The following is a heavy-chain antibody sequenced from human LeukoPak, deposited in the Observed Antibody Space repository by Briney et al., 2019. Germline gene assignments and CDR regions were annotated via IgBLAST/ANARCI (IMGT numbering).Heavy chain of an antibody. CDR1: GGTFSSYA. V-gene: IGHV1-69*05. J-gene: IGHJ4*02. CDR2: IIPIFGTA. CDR3: ARSPIAGVRYYFDY. D-gene: IGHD2-15*01. Sequence: GASVKVSCKASGGTFSSYAISWVRQAPGQGFEWMGGIIPIFGTANYAQKFQGRVTITTDESTSTAYMELSSLRSEDTAVYYCARSPIAGVRYYFDYWGQGTLVTVSS.